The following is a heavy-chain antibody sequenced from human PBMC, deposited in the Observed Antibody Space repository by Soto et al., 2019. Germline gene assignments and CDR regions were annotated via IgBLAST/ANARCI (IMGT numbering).Heavy chain of an antibody. Sequence: EVQLVESGGALVQPGGSLRLSCTASGFTFSSFSMNWVRQAPGRGLEWVSYISLSSSSISYAVFGMDRLTTSRDNAKDSLYLQMNILADYDTAVYYCARGGWNDPFDKWGQGTLVTVSS. D-gene: IGHD1-1*01. CDR3: ARGGWNDPFDK. J-gene: IGHJ4*02. CDR2: ISLSSSSI. CDR1: GFTFSSFS. V-gene: IGHV3-48*02.